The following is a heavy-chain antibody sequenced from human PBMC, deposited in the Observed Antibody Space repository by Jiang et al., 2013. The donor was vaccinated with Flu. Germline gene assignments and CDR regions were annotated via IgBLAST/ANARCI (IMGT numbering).Heavy chain of an antibody. J-gene: IGHJ4*02. Sequence: PGLVKPSGTLSLTCAVSGGSISSSNWWSWVRQPPGKGLEWIGEIYHSGSTNYNPSLKSRVTISVDKSKNQFSLKLSSVTAADTAVYYCARAGLGYCSSTSCYEIDYWGQGTLVTVSS. CDR2: IYHSGST. V-gene: IGHV4-4*02. CDR3: ARAGLGYCSSTSCYEIDY. CDR1: GGSISSSNW. D-gene: IGHD2-2*01.